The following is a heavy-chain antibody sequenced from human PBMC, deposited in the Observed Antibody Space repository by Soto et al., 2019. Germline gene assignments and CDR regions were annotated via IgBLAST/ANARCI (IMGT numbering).Heavy chain of an antibody. Sequence: ASVKVSCKASGYTFTSYDINWVRHATGQGLEWMGWMNPNSGNTGYAQKFQGRVTMTRNTSISTAYMELSSLRSEDTAVYYCARAVRFGELYYFDYWGQGTLVTVSS. V-gene: IGHV1-8*01. CDR3: ARAVRFGELYYFDY. CDR1: GYTFTSYD. D-gene: IGHD3-10*01. CDR2: MNPNSGNT. J-gene: IGHJ4*02.